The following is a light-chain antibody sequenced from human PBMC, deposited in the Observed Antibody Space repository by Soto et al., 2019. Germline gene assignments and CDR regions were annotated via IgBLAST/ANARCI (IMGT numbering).Light chain of an antibody. J-gene: IGKJ1*01. V-gene: IGKV1-5*03. Sequence: DIQMTQSPSTLSASVGDRVTITCRASQTISTLLAWYQQRPGKAPNLLIYKASSLESGVPSRFSGSGSGTEFTLTISSLQPDDFATYFCQQYSTYPETFGQGTKVEVK. CDR3: QQYSTYPET. CDR1: QTISTL. CDR2: KAS.